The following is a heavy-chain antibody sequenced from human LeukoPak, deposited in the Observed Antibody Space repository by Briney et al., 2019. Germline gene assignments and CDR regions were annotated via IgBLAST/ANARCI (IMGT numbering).Heavy chain of an antibody. V-gene: IGHV3-53*01. CDR3: ARGLAYYDILTGYYPYYFGY. J-gene: IGHJ4*02. Sequence: GGSLRLSCAASGFTVSSNYMSWVRQAPGKGLEWVSVIYSGGSTYYADSVKGRFTISRDNSKNTLYLQMNSLRAEDTAVYYCARGLAYYDILTGYYPYYFGYWGQGTLVTVSS. D-gene: IGHD3-9*01. CDR1: GFTVSSNY. CDR2: IYSGGST.